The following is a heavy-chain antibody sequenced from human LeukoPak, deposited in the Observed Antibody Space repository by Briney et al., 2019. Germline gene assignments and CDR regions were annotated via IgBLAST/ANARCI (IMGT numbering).Heavy chain of an antibody. CDR3: ARPGISGSYPYYLDY. CDR1: GYTFTSYD. Sequence: ASVKVSCKTSGYTFTSYDINWVRQATGQGLEWMGWMNPNNGNTCYAQKFQGRVTVTRNTSISTAYMKLSSLRSEDTAVYYCARPGISGSYPYYLDYWGQGTLVTVSS. CDR2: MNPNNGNT. D-gene: IGHD3-10*01. J-gene: IGHJ4*02. V-gene: IGHV1-8*01.